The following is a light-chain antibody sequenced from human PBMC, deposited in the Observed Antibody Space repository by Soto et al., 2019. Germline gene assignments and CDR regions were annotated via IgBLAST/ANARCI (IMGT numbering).Light chain of an antibody. CDR3: QQYGSSPLT. CDR2: GAS. Sequence: EIVLTQSPGTLSLSPGEGATLSCRASQSVSNNYLAWYQQKPGQAPRLVISGASSRATAIPDRFSGSGSGTDFTLTISRLEPEDFAVYYCQQYGSSPLTFGPGTKVYIK. J-gene: IGKJ3*01. CDR1: QSVSNNY. V-gene: IGKV3-20*01.